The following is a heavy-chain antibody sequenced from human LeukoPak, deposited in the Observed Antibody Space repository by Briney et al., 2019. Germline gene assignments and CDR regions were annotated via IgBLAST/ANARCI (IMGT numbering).Heavy chain of an antibody. V-gene: IGHV3-64*02. J-gene: IGHJ4*02. CDR3: ARRIAARREFDY. CDR1: GFTFSSYW. Sequence: GSLRLSCAASGFTFSSYWMSWVRQAPGKGLEYVSGISTNGGSIYYADSVKGRFTISRDNSKNMLYLQMTSLRAEDTAVYYCARRIAARREFDYWGQGTLVTVSS. CDR2: ISTNGGSI. D-gene: IGHD6-6*01.